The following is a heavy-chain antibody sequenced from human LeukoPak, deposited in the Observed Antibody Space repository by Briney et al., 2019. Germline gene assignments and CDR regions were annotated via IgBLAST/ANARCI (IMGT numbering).Heavy chain of an antibody. Sequence: GESLKISCKGSGYSFTSYWIGWVRQMPGKGLEWMGIIYPGDSDTRYSPSFQGQVTISADKSISTAYLQWSSLKASDTATYYCARPRYYYGSGIQYYFDYWGQGTLVTVSS. CDR2: IYPGDSDT. CDR3: ARPRYYYGSGIQYYFDY. J-gene: IGHJ4*02. CDR1: GYSFTSYW. V-gene: IGHV5-51*01. D-gene: IGHD3-10*01.